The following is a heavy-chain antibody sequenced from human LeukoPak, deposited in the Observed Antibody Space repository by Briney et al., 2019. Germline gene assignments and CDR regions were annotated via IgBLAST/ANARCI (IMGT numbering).Heavy chain of an antibody. Sequence: GGSLRLSCAASGFTFSSYSMNWVRQAPGRGPEWVANVNRDGSETYYLDSVKGQFTISKDNAKNSLYLQMNSLRAEDTALYHCARNNGMDVWGQGTTVIVSS. J-gene: IGHJ6*02. CDR1: GFTFSSYS. CDR2: VNRDGSET. V-gene: IGHV3-7*03. CDR3: ARNNGMDV.